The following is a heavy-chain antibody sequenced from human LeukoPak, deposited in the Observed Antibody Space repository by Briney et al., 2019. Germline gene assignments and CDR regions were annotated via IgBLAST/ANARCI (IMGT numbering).Heavy chain of an antibody. Sequence: SETLSLTCAVYGGSFSGCYWSWIRQPPGKGLEWIEEINHSGSTNYNPSLKSRVTISVDTSKNQFSLKLSSVTAADTAVYYCARAGAYYYDSSGPGIDYWGQGTLVTVSS. J-gene: IGHJ4*02. D-gene: IGHD3-22*01. CDR3: ARAGAYYYDSSGPGIDY. CDR2: INHSGST. V-gene: IGHV4-34*01. CDR1: GGSFSGCY.